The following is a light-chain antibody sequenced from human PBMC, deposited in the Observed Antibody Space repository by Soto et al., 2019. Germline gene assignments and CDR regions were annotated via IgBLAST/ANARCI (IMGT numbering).Light chain of an antibody. CDR1: SSDVGGYNY. V-gene: IGLV2-14*03. Sequence: QSALTQPASVSGSPGQSITISCTGTSSDVGGYNYVSWYQHHPGKAPKLMIYDVSNRPSGVSNRFSGSKSGNTASLTISGLQPEDEADYYCSSYTTSNTRQIVLXTGTKVTVL. CDR2: DVS. J-gene: IGLJ1*01. CDR3: SSYTTSNTRQIV.